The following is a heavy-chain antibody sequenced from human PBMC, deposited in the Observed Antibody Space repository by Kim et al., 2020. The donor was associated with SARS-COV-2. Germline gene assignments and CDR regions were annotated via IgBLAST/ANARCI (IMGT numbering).Heavy chain of an antibody. CDR1: GGSISSYY. CDR2: IYYSGST. D-gene: IGHD1-26*01. Sequence: SETLSLTCTVSGGSISSYYWSWIRQPPGKGLEWIGYIYYSGSTNYNPSLKSRVTISVDTSKNQFSLKLSSVTAADTAVYYCARWRRAGVGATTFDYWGQGTLVTVSS. J-gene: IGHJ4*02. CDR3: ARWRRAGVGATTFDY. V-gene: IGHV4-59*08.